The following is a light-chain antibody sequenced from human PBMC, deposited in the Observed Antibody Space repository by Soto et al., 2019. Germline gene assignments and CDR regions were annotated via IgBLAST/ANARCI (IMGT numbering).Light chain of an antibody. CDR1: SSDVGGYNY. CDR3: SSYAGSNVV. V-gene: IGLV2-8*01. J-gene: IGLJ2*01. CDR2: EVS. Sequence: QSVLTQPPPASGSPGQSVTISCTGTSSDVGGYNYVSWYQQHPGKAPKLMIYEVSKRPSGVPDRFSGSKSGNTASLTVSGLQAEDEADYYCSSYAGSNVVFGGGTKVTVL.